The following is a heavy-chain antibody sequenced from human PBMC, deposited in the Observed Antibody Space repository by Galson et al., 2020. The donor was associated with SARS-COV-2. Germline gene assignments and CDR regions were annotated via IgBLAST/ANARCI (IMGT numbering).Heavy chain of an antibody. J-gene: IGHJ4*02. CDR1: GFTFKDFW. V-gene: IGHV3-7*01. Sequence: GGSLRLSCAVSGFTFKDFWMSWFRQVSGKGPEWVANIRGDGSETNYADSVKGRFSISRDNDENFLYLQMNSLRVEDTAVYYCTREGWQGGYWGQGTRVTVSS. D-gene: IGHD6-19*01. CDR2: IRGDGSET. CDR3: TREGWQGGY.